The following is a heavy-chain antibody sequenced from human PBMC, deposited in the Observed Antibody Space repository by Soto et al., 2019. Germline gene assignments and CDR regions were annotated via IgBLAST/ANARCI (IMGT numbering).Heavy chain of an antibody. J-gene: IGHJ6*02. CDR3: ARQSGMDV. Sequence: GESLKISCKTSGYNFAGYWIGWVRQMPGKGLEWLGIIFPGDSDTKYSPSFKGQVIISADKSIRTAYLQWSSLKASDTAIYYCARQSGMDVWGQGTTVTVSS. CDR2: IFPGDSDT. CDR1: GYNFAGYW. V-gene: IGHV5-51*01. D-gene: IGHD5-12*01.